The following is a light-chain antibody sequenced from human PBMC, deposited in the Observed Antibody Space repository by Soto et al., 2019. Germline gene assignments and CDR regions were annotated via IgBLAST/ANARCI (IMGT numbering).Light chain of an antibody. V-gene: IGKV1-9*01. CDR2: SAS. CDR3: LQLNRYPLT. Sequence: DIPLTQSPSFLSASVGDIVTITCRASQPISNYLAWYQQKPGKAPELLIYSASTLQSGVPSRFSGSGGGSWTEFSLTIRALQPADFATYYCLQLNRYPLTFGGGTKG. J-gene: IGKJ4*01. CDR1: QPISNY.